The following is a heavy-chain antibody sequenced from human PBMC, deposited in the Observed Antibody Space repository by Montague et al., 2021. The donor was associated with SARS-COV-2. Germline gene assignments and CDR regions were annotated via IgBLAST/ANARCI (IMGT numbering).Heavy chain of an antibody. D-gene: IGHD3-9*01. CDR1: GFTFSDYY. CDR3: ARDSMDYDSLTGYYRWFDP. J-gene: IGHJ5*02. CDR2: ITGSGSPT. V-gene: IGHV3-11*01. Sequence: SLRLSCAASGFTFSDYYLSWIRQAPGKGLEWVSYITGSGSPTYYADSVKGRFTISRDSAKNSLYLQMNSLRAEDTAMYYCARDSMDYDSLTGYYRWFDPWGQGTLVTVSS.